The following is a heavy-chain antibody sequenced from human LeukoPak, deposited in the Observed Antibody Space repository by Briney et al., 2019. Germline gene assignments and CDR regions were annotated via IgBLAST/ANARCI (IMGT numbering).Heavy chain of an antibody. CDR2: ISYIGST. CDR3: ARYDFNKFFDY. D-gene: IGHD3-3*01. V-gene: IGHV4-59*01. CDR1: GGSISSDS. Sequence: SGTLSLTCSVSGGSISSDSWSWIRQPPGKGLEWIGYISYIGSTNYNPSLKSRVTMSVDTSKNQFSLKLSSVTAADTAVYYCARYDFNKFFDYWGQGTLVTVSS. J-gene: IGHJ4*02.